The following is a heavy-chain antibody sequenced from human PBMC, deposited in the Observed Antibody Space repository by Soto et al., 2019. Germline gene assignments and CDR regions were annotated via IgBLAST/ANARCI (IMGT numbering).Heavy chain of an antibody. Sequence: ASVKVSCKVSGYTLTELSMHWVRQAPGKGLEWMGGFDPEDGETIYAQKFQGRVTMTEDTSTDTAYMELSSLRSEDTAVYYCASRLYYYDSSDYYRNWFDPWGQGTLVTVSS. D-gene: IGHD3-22*01. V-gene: IGHV1-24*01. CDR1: GYTLTELS. J-gene: IGHJ5*02. CDR3: ASRLYYYDSSDYYRNWFDP. CDR2: FDPEDGET.